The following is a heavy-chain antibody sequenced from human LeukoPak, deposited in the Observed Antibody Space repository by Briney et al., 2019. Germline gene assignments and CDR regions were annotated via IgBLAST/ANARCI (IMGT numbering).Heavy chain of an antibody. D-gene: IGHD6-13*01. Sequence: GGSLRLSCVASGFTFNNYAMSWVRQAPGKGLEWVAVISYDGSNKYYADSVKGRFTISRDNSKNTLYLQMNSLRAEDTAVYYCARDVVGSSNNGMDVWGQGTTVTVSS. CDR1: GFTFNNYA. CDR2: ISYDGSNK. J-gene: IGHJ6*02. V-gene: IGHV3-30-3*01. CDR3: ARDVVGSSNNGMDV.